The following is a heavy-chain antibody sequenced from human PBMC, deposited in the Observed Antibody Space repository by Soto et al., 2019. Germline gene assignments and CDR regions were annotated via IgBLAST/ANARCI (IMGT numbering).Heavy chain of an antibody. CDR3: ARGHYCSGGSCYYYYYYGMDV. Sequence: SETLSLTCAVYGGSFSGYYWSWIRQPPGKGLEWIGEINHSGSTNYNPSLKSRVTISVDTSKNQFSLKLSFVTAADTAVYYCARGHYCSGGSCYYYYYYGMDVWGQGTTVTVSS. V-gene: IGHV4-34*01. D-gene: IGHD2-15*01. J-gene: IGHJ6*02. CDR2: INHSGST. CDR1: GGSFSGYY.